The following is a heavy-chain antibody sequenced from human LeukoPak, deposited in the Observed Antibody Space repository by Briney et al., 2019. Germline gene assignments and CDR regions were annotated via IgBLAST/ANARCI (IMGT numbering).Heavy chain of an antibody. CDR2: IYYSGST. CDR1: GGSISSSSYY. V-gene: IGHV4-39*07. J-gene: IGHJ4*02. D-gene: IGHD2-15*01. Sequence: AETLSLTCTVSGGSISSSSYYWGWIRQPPGKGREWIGSIYYSGSTYYNPSLKSRVTISVDRSKNQFSLKLSSVTAADTAVYYCARDAPAKGLDYWGQGTLVTVSS. CDR3: ARDAPAKGLDY.